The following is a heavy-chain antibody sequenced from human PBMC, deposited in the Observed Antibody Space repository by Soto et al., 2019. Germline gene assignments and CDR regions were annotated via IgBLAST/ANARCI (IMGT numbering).Heavy chain of an antibody. J-gene: IGHJ4*02. CDR3: AKGGQKIAAAGTSPFVY. D-gene: IGHD6-13*01. V-gene: IGHV3-43*01. CDR2: ISWDGGST. Sequence: GGSLRLSCAASGFTFDDYTMHWVRQAPGKGLEWVSLISWDGGSTYYADSVKGRFTISRDNSKNSLYLQMNSLRTEDTALYYCAKGGQKIAAAGTSPFVYWGQGTLVTVSS. CDR1: GFTFDDYT.